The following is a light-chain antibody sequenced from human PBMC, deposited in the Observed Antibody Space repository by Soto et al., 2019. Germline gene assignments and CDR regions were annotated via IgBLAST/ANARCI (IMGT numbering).Light chain of an antibody. CDR1: QRVRNVY. CDR3: QHSGSSPST. CDR2: AAS. Sequence: EIVLTQSPGTLYLSPGERATLSCTASQRVRNVYLAGYQHKPCQAPRLLIYAASNRDTGIPDRFTGSGSGTGFTLTINRLEPEDLAGYYCQHSGSSPSTFGQGTNLAIK. V-gene: IGKV3-20*01. J-gene: IGKJ2*01.